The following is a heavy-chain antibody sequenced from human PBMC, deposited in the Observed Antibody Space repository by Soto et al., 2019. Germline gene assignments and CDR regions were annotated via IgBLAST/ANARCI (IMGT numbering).Heavy chain of an antibody. J-gene: IGHJ5*02. D-gene: IGHD4-17*01. CDR3: AKGGPVSAHVVPGDYGSSFDP. CDR1: GFTFSSYA. Sequence: PGGSLRLSCAASGFTFSSYAMSWVRQAPGKGLEWVSAISGSGGSTYYADPVKGRFTISRDNSKNTLYLQMNSLRAEDTAVYYCAKGGPVSAHVVPGDYGSSFDPWGQGTLVTVSS. V-gene: IGHV3-23*01. CDR2: ISGSGGST.